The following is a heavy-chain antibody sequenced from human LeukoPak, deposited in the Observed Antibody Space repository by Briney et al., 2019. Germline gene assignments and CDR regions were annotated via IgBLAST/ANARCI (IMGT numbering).Heavy chain of an antibody. CDR3: AKTHLWFGEFKEEHFDY. CDR2: ISYDGSNK. Sequence: GGSLRLSCAASGFTFSSYGMHWVRQAPGKGLEWVAVISYDGSNKYYADYVKGRFTISRDNSKNTLYLQMNSLRAEDTAEYYCAKTHLWFGEFKEEHFDYWGQGTLVTVSS. V-gene: IGHV3-30*18. D-gene: IGHD3-10*01. J-gene: IGHJ4*02. CDR1: GFTFSSYG.